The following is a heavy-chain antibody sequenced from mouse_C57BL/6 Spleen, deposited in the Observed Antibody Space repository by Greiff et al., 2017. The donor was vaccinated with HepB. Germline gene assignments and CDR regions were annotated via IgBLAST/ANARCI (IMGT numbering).Heavy chain of an antibody. J-gene: IGHJ3*01. V-gene: IGHV3-6*01. D-gene: IGHD2-4*01. CDR2: ISYDGSN. Sequence: EVQLQESGPGLVKPSQSLSLTCSVTGYSITSGYYWNWIRQFPGNKLEWMGYISYDGSNNYNPSLKNRISITRDTSKNQFFLKLNSVTTEDTATYYCARDYDYDAPWFAYWGQGTLVTVSA. CDR3: ARDYDYDAPWFAY. CDR1: GYSITSGYY.